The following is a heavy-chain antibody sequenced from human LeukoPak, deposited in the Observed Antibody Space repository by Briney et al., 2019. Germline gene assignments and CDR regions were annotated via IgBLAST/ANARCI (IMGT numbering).Heavy chain of an antibody. J-gene: IGHJ4*02. CDR1: GFTFDDYV. CDR3: AKDRVGGYRVFDD. CDR2: VSGTGT. V-gene: IGHV3-23*01. D-gene: IGHD5-12*01. Sequence: GGSLRLSCAASGFTFDDYVMSWVRQVPGKGLEWVSVVSGTGTYYADSVKGRFTISRDNSKNTLYLQMDSLRVEDTALYYCAKDRVGGYRVFDDWGQGTLVTVSS.